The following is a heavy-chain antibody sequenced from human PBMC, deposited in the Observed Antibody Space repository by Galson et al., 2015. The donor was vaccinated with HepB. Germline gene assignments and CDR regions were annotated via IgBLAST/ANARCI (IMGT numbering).Heavy chain of an antibody. D-gene: IGHD6-19*01. CDR3: AEAGPFSSSDWYYFDY. J-gene: IGHJ4*02. Sequence: SLRLSCAASDFTFNRYWMHWVRQAPGKGLVWVSGIGSDGSNITYADSVEGRFTISRDNAKNTLYLQMNSLRAEDTAVYYCAEAGPFSSSDWYYFDYWVQGTLVTVSS. CDR2: IGSDGSNI. CDR1: DFTFNRYW. V-gene: IGHV3-74*01.